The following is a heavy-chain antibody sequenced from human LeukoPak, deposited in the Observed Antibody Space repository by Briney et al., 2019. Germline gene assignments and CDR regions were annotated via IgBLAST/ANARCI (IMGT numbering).Heavy chain of an antibody. V-gene: IGHV1-46*01. CDR3: ARGGGYNYGYPIDY. CDR2: INPGGGST. CDR1: GYSFISYY. J-gene: IGHJ4*02. D-gene: IGHD5-18*01. Sequence: ASVKVSCKASGYSFISYYMHWVRQAPGQGLEWMGIINPGGGSTIFAQKFQGRVTMTRDTSTSTVYMELGSLRSEDTAVYYCARGGGYNYGYPIDYWGKGTLVSVSS.